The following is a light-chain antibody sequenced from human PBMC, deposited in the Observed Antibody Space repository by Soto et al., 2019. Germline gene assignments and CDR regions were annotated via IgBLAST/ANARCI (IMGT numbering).Light chain of an antibody. Sequence: DIQMTQSPSSLSASVGDRVTITCRASQGGSAYLLWYQQRQGRATKLLIYVASNLLSGVPSRFSGRGSETNFTLTISSLQPEDFATYYCHQSYQTPHTFGQGTKLETK. CDR2: VAS. V-gene: IGKV1-39*01. J-gene: IGKJ2*01. CDR3: HQSYQTPHT. CDR1: QGGSAY.